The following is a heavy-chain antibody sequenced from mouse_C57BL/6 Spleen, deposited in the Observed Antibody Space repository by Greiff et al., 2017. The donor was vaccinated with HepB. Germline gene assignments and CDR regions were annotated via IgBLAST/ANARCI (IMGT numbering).Heavy chain of an antibody. CDR3: ARPWSYYAMDY. J-gene: IGHJ4*01. CDR1: GYAFSSSW. CDR2: IYPGDGDT. Sequence: VQLQESGPELVKPGASVKISCKASGYAFSSSWMNWVKQRPGKGLEWIGRIYPGDGDTNYNGKFKGKATLTADKSSSTAYMQLSSLTSEDSAVYFCARPWSYYAMDYWGQGTSVTVSS. V-gene: IGHV1-82*01.